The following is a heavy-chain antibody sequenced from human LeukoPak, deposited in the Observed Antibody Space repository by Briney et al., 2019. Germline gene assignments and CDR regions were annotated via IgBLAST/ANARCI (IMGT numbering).Heavy chain of an antibody. CDR1: GFAFSSYA. J-gene: IGHJ6*02. D-gene: IGHD2-15*01. Sequence: GGSLRLSCAASGFAFSSYAMHWVRQAPGKGLEWVAVISYDGSNKYYADSVKGRFTISRGNSKNTLYLQMNSLRAEDTAVYYCARGAPVVAATLLYYYYYGMDVWGQGTTVTVSS. CDR3: ARGAPVVAATLLYYYYYGMDV. CDR2: ISYDGSNK. V-gene: IGHV3-30-3*01.